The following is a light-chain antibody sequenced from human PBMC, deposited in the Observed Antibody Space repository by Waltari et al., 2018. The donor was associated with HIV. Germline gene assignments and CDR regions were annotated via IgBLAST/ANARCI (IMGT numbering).Light chain of an antibody. Sequence: QSALTQPASVSGPPGQSITISCTGTRSDIGGYNSVSWYQQYPGKAPRLIIYEVTSRPSGISNRFSGSKSGNTASLTISGLQTEDEAEYYCFSYRSSSSFAVFGTGTKVSVL. J-gene: IGLJ1*01. V-gene: IGLV2-14*01. CDR3: FSYRSSSSFAV. CDR1: RSDIGGYNS. CDR2: EVT.